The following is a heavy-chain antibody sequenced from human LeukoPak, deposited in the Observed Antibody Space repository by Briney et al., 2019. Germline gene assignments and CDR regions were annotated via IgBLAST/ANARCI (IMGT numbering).Heavy chain of an antibody. CDR2: ISGSGVST. D-gene: IGHD6-13*01. CDR1: GLTFSSYV. Sequence: GGSLRLSCAASGLTFSSYVMSWVRQAPGKGLEWVSAISGSGVSTYYADSVKGRFTISRDNSKNTLYLQMNSLRDEDTAVYYCAKHLGYSSSHMDYWGQGTLVTVSS. V-gene: IGHV3-23*01. J-gene: IGHJ4*02. CDR3: AKHLGYSSSHMDY.